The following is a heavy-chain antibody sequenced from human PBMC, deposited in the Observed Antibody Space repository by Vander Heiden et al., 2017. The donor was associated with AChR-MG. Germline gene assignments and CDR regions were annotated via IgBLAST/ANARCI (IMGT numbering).Heavy chain of an antibody. D-gene: IGHD7-27*01. CDR3: ARRRLVITGEFDY. CDR1: GGSISSYY. Sequence: QVQLQESGPGLVKPSETLSLTCTVSGGSISSYYWSWIRQPPGKGLEWIGYIYYSGSTNYNPSLKSRVTISVDTSKNQFSLKLSSVTAADTAVYYCARRRLVITGEFDYWGQGTLVTVSS. V-gene: IGHV4-59*01. J-gene: IGHJ4*02. CDR2: IYYSGST.